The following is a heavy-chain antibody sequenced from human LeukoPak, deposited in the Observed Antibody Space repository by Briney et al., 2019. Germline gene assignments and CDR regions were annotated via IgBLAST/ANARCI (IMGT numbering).Heavy chain of an antibody. CDR3: AVGGYQDDYYYYYGMDV. Sequence: SETLSLTCTVSGGSISSYYWSWIRQPPGKGLEWIGYIYYSGSTNYNPSLKSRVTISVDTSKNQFSLKLSYVTAADTAVYYCAVGGYQDDYYYYYGMDVWGQGTTVTVSS. CDR1: GGSISSYY. D-gene: IGHD2-2*01. J-gene: IGHJ6*02. CDR2: IYYSGST. V-gene: IGHV4-59*01.